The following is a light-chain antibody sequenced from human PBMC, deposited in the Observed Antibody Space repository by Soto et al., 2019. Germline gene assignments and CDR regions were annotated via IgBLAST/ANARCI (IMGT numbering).Light chain of an antibody. J-gene: IGLJ3*02. CDR2: EVS. Sequence: QSALTQPASVSGSPGQSITISCTGTGSDVGGYNYVSWYQQHPGKAPKLMIYEVSNRPSGVSNRISGSKSGNTASLTISGLQAEDEGDYYCQSYDTSLSAVVFGGGTKLTVL. CDR3: QSYDTSLSAVV. CDR1: GSDVGGYNY. V-gene: IGLV2-14*01.